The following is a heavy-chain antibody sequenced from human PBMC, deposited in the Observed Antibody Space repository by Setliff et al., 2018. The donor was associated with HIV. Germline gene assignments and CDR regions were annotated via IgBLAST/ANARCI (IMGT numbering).Heavy chain of an antibody. D-gene: IGHD6-19*01. J-gene: IGHJ4*02. CDR3: TTDLGWRWVAGLNY. CDR1: GFTFSSAW. CDR2: IKSETDGGTT. V-gene: IGHV3-15*01. Sequence: GGSLRLSCEASGFTFSSAWMTWVRQAAGKGLEWVGHIKSETDGGTTDFAAPVKGRFTISRDDSKNTVYLQMNRLTTEDTAFYYYTTDLGWRWVAGLNYWGQGALVTVSS.